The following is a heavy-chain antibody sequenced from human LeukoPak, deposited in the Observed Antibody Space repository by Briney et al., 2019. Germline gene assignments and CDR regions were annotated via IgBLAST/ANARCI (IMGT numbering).Heavy chain of an antibody. J-gene: IGHJ3*02. CDR3: ARNILFAFDI. CDR1: GLTVSSSY. CDR2: IYNDGST. Sequence: PGGSLRLSCAASGLTVSSSYMSWVRQAPGKGLEWVSIIYNDGSTYYADSMKGRFTIPRDSSKNTLYLQVNSLRAEDTAMYYCARNILFAFDIWGQGTMVSVSS. V-gene: IGHV3-53*01.